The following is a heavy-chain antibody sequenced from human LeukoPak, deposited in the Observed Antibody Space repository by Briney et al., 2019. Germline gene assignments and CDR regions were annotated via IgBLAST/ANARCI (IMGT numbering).Heavy chain of an antibody. CDR3: ARQDYVLGSYRYDS. D-gene: IGHD3-16*02. Sequence: KPSETLSLTCAVYGGSFSGYYWSWIRQPPGKGLEWIGEINHSGSTNYNPSLKSRVTISVDTSKNQFSLKLSSVTAADTAVYYCARQDYVLGSYRYDSWGQGTLVTVSS. CDR1: GGSFSGYY. V-gene: IGHV4-34*01. J-gene: IGHJ4*02. CDR2: INHSGST.